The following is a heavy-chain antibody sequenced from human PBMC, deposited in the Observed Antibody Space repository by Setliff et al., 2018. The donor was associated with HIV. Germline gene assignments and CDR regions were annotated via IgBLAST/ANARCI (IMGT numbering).Heavy chain of an antibody. Sequence: SETLSLTCAVYGGSFSGYYWSWIRQPPGKGLEWIGEINHSGSTNYNPSLKSRVTISVDKSKNQFSLKLSSVTAADTAVYYCAIHRPYYYDSSGYYYEGIIDYWGQGTLVTVSS. CDR1: GGSFSGYY. D-gene: IGHD3-22*01. CDR2: INHSGST. V-gene: IGHV4-34*01. J-gene: IGHJ4*02. CDR3: AIHRPYYYDSSGYYYEGIIDY.